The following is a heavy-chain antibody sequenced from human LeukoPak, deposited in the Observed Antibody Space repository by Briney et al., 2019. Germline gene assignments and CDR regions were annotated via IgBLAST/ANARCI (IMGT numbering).Heavy chain of an antibody. D-gene: IGHD4-17*01. V-gene: IGHV4-59*01. Sequence: SETLSLTCTVSGGSISSYYWSWIRQPPGKGLEWIGYIYYSGSTNYNPSLKSRVTISVDTSKNQFSLKLSSVTAADTAVYYCARDQGLYGDLPSYGVDYWGQGTLVTVSS. CDR1: GGSISSYY. CDR3: ARDQGLYGDLPSYGVDY. CDR2: IYYSGST. J-gene: IGHJ4*02.